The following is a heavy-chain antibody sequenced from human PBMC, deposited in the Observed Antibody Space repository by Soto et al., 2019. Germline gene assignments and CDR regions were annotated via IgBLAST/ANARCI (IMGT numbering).Heavy chain of an antibody. V-gene: IGHV3-23*01. J-gene: IGHJ4*02. CDR2: SSATGTGT. D-gene: IGHD1-7*01. CDR1: GFTFISYG. CDR3: AKDRRAGGNYGFYSDF. Sequence: GGSLRLSCASSGFTFISYGMTWVRQAPGKGLEWVSFSSATGTGTYYADSVKGRFTISRDNAKNTVYLQMTSLRADDTAVYFCAKDRRAGGNYGFYSDFWGQGALVTVSS.